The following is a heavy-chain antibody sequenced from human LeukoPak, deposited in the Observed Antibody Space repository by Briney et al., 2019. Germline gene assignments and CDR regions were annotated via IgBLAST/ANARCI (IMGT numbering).Heavy chain of an antibody. J-gene: IGHJ4*02. CDR3: ARGAGDYYDSSGSPFDY. CDR2: ISAYNGNT. CDR1: GYTFTSYG. Sequence: ASVKVSCKASGYTFTSYGISWVRQAPGQGLEWMGWISAYNGNTNYAQKLQGRVTMTTDTSTSTAYMELRSLRSDDTAVYYCARGAGDYYDSSGSPFDYWGQGTLVTVSS. D-gene: IGHD3-22*01. V-gene: IGHV1-18*01.